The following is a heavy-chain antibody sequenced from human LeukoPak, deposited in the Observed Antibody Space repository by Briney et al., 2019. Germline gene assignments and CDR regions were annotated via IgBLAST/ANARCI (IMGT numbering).Heavy chain of an antibody. Sequence: GGSLRLSYAASGFSVSSNYMNWVRRAPGKGLEWVSIIYSGGTTYYADSVKGRFTISRDNSKNTLYLQMNSLRAEDTAVYYCARWALEAFDIWGQGTMVTVSS. CDR3: ARWALEAFDI. CDR2: IYSGGTT. D-gene: IGHD5-24*01. V-gene: IGHV3-53*01. J-gene: IGHJ3*02. CDR1: GFSVSSNY.